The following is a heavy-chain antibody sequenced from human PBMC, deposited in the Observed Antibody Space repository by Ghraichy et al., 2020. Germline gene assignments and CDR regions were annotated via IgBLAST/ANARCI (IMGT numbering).Heavy chain of an antibody. CDR3: ARDWGPGGYCSGGSCSLPQYYYYYYGMDV. CDR1: GGSISSGSYY. D-gene: IGHD2-15*01. Sequence: SQTLSLTCTVSGGSISSGSYYWSWIRQPAGKGLEWIGRIYTSGSTNYNPSLKSRVTISVDTSKNQFSLKLSSVTAADTAVYYCARDWGPGGYCSGGSCSLPQYYYYYYGMDVWGQGTTVTVSS. CDR2: IYTSGST. J-gene: IGHJ6*02. V-gene: IGHV4-61*02.